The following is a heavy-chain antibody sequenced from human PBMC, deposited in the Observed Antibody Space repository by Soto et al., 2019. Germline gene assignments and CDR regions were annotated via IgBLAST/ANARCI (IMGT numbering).Heavy chain of an antibody. D-gene: IGHD6-19*01. Sequence: GESLKISCKGSGYSFTKYWIGWVRQMPGKGLEWMGIIYPDDSDTKYSPSLQGQVTISADTSISTAYLQWTSLKASDTAMYYCARSRRGSYSSGWYSLSGYYNYGIDVWGQGTKVTVSS. J-gene: IGHJ6*02. CDR2: IYPDDSDT. CDR1: GYSFTKYW. V-gene: IGHV5-51*01. CDR3: ARSRRGSYSSGWYSLSGYYNYGIDV.